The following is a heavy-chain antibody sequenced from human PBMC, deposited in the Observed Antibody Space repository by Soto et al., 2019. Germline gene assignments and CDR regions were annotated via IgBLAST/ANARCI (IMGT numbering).Heavy chain of an antibody. D-gene: IGHD3-9*01. Sequence: SETLSLTCAVSCGSISSGGYSWSWIRQPPGKGLEWIGYIYHSGSTYYNPSLKSRVTISVDRSKNQFSLKLSSVTAADTAVYYCARAMTGFDYWGQGTLVTVSS. CDR1: CGSISSGGYS. CDR2: IYHSGST. CDR3: ARAMTGFDY. J-gene: IGHJ4*02. V-gene: IGHV4-30-2*01.